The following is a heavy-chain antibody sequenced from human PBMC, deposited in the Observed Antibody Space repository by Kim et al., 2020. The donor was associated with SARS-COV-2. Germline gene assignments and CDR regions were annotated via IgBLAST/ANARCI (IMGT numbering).Heavy chain of an antibody. CDR1: GGSIRSSSSYY. Sequence: SETLSLTCTVSGGSIRSSSSYYWGWIRQPPGKGLEWVGSIYYSGNTYCNPSLKSRVTISVDTSRNQFSLKLSSVTAADTAVYFCARQYASYRIYQFDYWGQGTLVTVSP. CDR3: ARQYASYRIYQFDY. D-gene: IGHD2-15*01. V-gene: IGHV4-39*01. J-gene: IGHJ4*02. CDR2: IYYSGNT.